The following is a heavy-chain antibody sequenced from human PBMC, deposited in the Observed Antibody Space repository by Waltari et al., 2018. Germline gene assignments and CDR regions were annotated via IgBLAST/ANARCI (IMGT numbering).Heavy chain of an antibody. CDR1: GGTFSSYA. D-gene: IGHD7-27*01. CDR3: ATTGDPYYYMDV. V-gene: IGHV1-69-2*01. CDR2: VDPEDGET. J-gene: IGHJ6*03. Sequence: VQLVQSGAEVKKPGSSVKVSCKASGGTFSSYAISWVRQAPGQGLEWMGRVDPEDGETIYAEKFQGRVTITADTSTDTAYMELSSLRSEDTAVYYCATTGDPYYYMDVWGKGTTVTVSS.